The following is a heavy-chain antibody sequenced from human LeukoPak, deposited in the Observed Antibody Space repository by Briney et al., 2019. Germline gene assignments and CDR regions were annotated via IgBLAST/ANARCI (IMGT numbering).Heavy chain of an antibody. CDR2: IYHSGST. CDR1: GGSISISNW. CDR3: ARVSYYYNSGSYI. Sequence: PSETLSLTCAVSGGSISISNWWSWVRQPPGKGLEWIGEIYHSGSTNYNPSLKSRVTISVDESKKQFSLKLNSVTAADTAVYYCARVSYYYNSGSYIWGQGTLVTVSS. V-gene: IGHV4-4*02. D-gene: IGHD3-10*01. J-gene: IGHJ4*02.